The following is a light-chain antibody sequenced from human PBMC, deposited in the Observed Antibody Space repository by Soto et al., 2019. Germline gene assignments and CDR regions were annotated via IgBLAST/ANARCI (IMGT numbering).Light chain of an antibody. CDR1: QTVSSTY. CDR3: QHCSPSPH. CDR2: DAS. Sequence: EIVLTQSPGTLSLSPGERATLSCRASQTVSSTYLAWYQQKPGQPPRLLIYDASSRASGIRDRFSGSGSGKDIALSISRLEPEDFAVYYCQHCSPSPHFGGGTKVEIK. V-gene: IGKV3-20*01. J-gene: IGKJ4*01.